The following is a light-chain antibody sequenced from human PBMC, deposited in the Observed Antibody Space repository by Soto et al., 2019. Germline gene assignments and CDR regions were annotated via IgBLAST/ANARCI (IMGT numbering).Light chain of an antibody. Sequence: DIQMTQSPSTPSASVGDRVTITCRASQSISSWLAWYQQKPGKAPKLLIYDASSLESGVPSRFSGSGSGTECTLTISSLQPDDFATYYCQQYNSYSPTFGQGTKLEIK. J-gene: IGKJ2*01. V-gene: IGKV1-5*01. CDR1: QSISSW. CDR2: DAS. CDR3: QQYNSYSPT.